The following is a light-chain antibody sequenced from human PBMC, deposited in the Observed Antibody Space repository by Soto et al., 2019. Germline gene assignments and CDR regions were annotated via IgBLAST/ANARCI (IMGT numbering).Light chain of an antibody. CDR3: QQYSRTPTYT. CDR1: QSVLYNSNNKNY. Sequence: DIVMTQCPDSLAVSLGERATINCKSSQSVLYNSNNKNYFAWYQQRPGQPPKLLIYWASTRESGVPDRFSGSGSGTDFTLTINNVQAEDVGIYYCQQYSRTPTYTFGQGTKLEIK. CDR2: WAS. J-gene: IGKJ2*01. V-gene: IGKV4-1*01.